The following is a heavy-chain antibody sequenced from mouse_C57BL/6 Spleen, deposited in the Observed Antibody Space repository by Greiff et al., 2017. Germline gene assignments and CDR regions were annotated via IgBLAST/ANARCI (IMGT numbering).Heavy chain of an antibody. D-gene: IGHD5-1*01. V-gene: IGHV1-18*01. CDR1: GYTFTDYN. Sequence: VQLQQSGPELVKPGASVKIPCKASGYTFTDYNMDWVKQSHGKSLEWIGDINPNNGGTIYNQKFKGKATLTVDKSSSTAYMELRSLTSEDTAVYYCARRSNYVDDWGQGTTLTVSS. J-gene: IGHJ2*01. CDR3: ARRSNYVDD. CDR2: INPNNGGT.